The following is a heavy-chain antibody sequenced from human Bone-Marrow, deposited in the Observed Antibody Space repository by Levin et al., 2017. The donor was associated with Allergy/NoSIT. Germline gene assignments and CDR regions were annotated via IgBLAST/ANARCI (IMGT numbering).Heavy chain of an antibody. J-gene: IGHJ5*02. CDR2: IYYSGST. CDR1: GASISSSGNY. Sequence: SQTLSLTCTVSGASISSSGNYWSWIRQHPGKGPEWIGYIYYSGSTYYNPSLKSRVTISVDTSKNQFSLRLTSVTAADAAVYYCARGRLEYSSSSKGGWSDPWGQGILVTVSS. D-gene: IGHD6-13*01. CDR3: ARGRLEYSSSSKGGWSDP. V-gene: IGHV4-31*03.